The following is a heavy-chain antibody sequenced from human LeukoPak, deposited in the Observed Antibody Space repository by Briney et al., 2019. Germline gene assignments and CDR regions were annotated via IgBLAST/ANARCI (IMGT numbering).Heavy chain of an antibody. J-gene: IGHJ6*03. CDR2: INPNSGGT. V-gene: IGHV1-2*02. Sequence: GASVKVSCKASAYTFTGYYLHWVRQAPGQGLEWIGWINPNSGGTTYAQKFQGRVTMTRDTSITTAYMELSSLRSDDTAVYYCARGGRRITTFAVGQPYYSYLDVWGTGTTVTVSS. CDR3: ARGGRRITTFAVGQPYYSYLDV. CDR1: AYTFTGYY. D-gene: IGHD3-3*01.